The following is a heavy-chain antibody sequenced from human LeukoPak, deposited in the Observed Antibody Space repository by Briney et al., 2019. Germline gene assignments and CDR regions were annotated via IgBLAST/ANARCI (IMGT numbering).Heavy chain of an antibody. V-gene: IGHV3-21*01. Sequence: GGSLRLSCAASGFTFSSYSMNWVRQAPGKGLEWVSSISSSISYIYYADSVKGRFTISRDNAKNSLYLQMNSLRAEDTAVYYCTREPMVRGVKGGFDYCGEGSLVTVSS. CDR1: GFTFSSYS. D-gene: IGHD3-10*01. CDR3: TREPMVRGVKGGFDY. J-gene: IGHJ4*02. CDR2: ISSSISYI.